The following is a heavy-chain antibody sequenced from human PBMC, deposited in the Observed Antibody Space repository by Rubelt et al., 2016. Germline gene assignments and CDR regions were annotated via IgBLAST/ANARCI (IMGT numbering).Heavy chain of an antibody. D-gene: IGHD3-3*01. V-gene: IGHV4-34*01. J-gene: IGHJ6*02. CDR3: ARDQYDFWSGYPWGMDV. Sequence: GKGLEWIGEINHSGSTNYNPSLKSRVTISVDTSKNQFSLKLSSVTAADTAVYYCARDQYDFWSGYPWGMDVWGQGTTVTVSS. CDR2: INHSGST.